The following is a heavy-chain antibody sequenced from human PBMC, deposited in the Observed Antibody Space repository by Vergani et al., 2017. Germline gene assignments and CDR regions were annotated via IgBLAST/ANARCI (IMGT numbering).Heavy chain of an antibody. V-gene: IGHV3-21*01. CDR2: ISSSSSYI. J-gene: IGHJ6*03. D-gene: IGHD5-18*01. CDR1: GFTFSSYS. Sequence: EVQLVESGGGLVKRGGSLRLSCAASGFTFSSYSMNWVRQAPGKGLEWVSSISSSSSYIHYSDSLKGRFTISRDNAKSSLYLQMNRLRAEDTGVYYCARGGEIQLWLRAYYYYMDVWGKGTTVTVSS. CDR3: ARGGEIQLWLRAYYYYMDV.